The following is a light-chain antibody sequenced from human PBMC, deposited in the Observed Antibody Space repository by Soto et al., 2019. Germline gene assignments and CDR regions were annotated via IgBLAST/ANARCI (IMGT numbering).Light chain of an antibody. CDR3: QQYNSYPWT. J-gene: IGKJ1*01. V-gene: IGKV1-5*01. CDR2: DAS. CDR1: QSISNR. Sequence: DIQMTQSPSTLSASVGDRVTITCRASQSISNRLAWYQQTPGKAPKYLIYDASSLESGVPSRFSGSGSGTEFTLTISSLQPDDFATYYCQQYNSYPWTFGQGTKVDIK.